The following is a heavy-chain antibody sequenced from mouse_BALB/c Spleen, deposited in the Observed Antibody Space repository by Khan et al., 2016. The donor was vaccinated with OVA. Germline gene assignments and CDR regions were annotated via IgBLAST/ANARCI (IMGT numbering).Heavy chain of an antibody. CDR3: ARGGYYGNSLFDY. CDR1: GFTFTDYY. J-gene: IGHJ2*01. D-gene: IGHD1-1*01. V-gene: IGHV1-84*02. CDR2: IYPCSGTT. Sequence: QVQLQQSGPELVKPGASVKISCKASGFTFTDYYINWVKQKPGQGLEWIGWIYPCSGTTNYNEKFTGMATLTVDTSSSTAYMQLSSLTSEDTAVYFCARGGYYGNSLFDYWGQGTTLTVSS.